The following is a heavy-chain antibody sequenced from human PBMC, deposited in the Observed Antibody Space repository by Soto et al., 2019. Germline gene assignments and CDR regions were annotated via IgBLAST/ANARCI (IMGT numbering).Heavy chain of an antibody. CDR1: GGSVSNISDY. CDR3: ARGVGFGYYYYHRDR. J-gene: IGHJ6*02. D-gene: IGHD3-10*01. CDR2: IYFSGSA. V-gene: IGHV4-61*01. Sequence: SETLSLTCTVSGGSVSNISDYWSWVRQPPGKGLEWIGYIYFSGSADYNPFLGSRVTLSLDTSKNQFSLKVSSVTTVVTAVYYCARGVGFGYYYYHRDRCGQGTTVTVAS.